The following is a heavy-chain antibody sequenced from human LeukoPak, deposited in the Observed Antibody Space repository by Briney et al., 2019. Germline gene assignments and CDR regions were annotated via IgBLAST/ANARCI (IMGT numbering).Heavy chain of an antibody. CDR3: ARDQYDSSLIDY. CDR1: GYTFTSYY. D-gene: IGHD3-22*01. V-gene: IGHV1-2*02. Sequence: ASVKVSCKASGYTFTSYYMHWVRQAPGQGLEWMGWINPNSGGTNYAQKFQGRVTMTRDTSINTASMELSRLRSDDTAVYYCARDQYDSSLIDYWGQGTLVTVSS. J-gene: IGHJ4*02. CDR2: INPNSGGT.